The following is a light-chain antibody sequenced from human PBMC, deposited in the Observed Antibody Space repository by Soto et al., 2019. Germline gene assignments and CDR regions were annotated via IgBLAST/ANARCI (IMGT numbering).Light chain of an antibody. Sequence: QSALTQPASVSGAPGQRVTISCTGSSSNIGAGYDVHWYQQLPGTAPKLLIYGNSNRPSGVPDRFSGSKSGTSASLAITGLQAEDEADYYCQSYDSSLSGCVVFGGGTK. J-gene: IGLJ2*01. CDR2: GNS. CDR3: QSYDSSLSGCVV. V-gene: IGLV1-40*01. CDR1: SSNIGAGYD.